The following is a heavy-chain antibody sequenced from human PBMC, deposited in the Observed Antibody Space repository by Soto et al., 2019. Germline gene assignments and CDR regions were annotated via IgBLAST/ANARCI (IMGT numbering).Heavy chain of an antibody. V-gene: IGHV3-23*01. CDR1: GFTFSSYA. Sequence: GGSVRLSCADSGFTFSSYAASWIRQAPGKAVDWGSASSGSGGSAYYAYSVKGRFSSSRDKSRSTLYLQMNSRRAEDTAVYYCSKDTLGYCRGGSCYPFDYWPQGTLVTVSS. CDR3: SKDTLGYCRGGSCYPFDY. D-gene: IGHD2-15*01. CDR2: SSGSGGSA. J-gene: IGHJ4*02.